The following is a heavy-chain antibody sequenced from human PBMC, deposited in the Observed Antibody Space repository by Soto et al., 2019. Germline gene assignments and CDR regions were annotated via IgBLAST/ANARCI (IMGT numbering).Heavy chain of an antibody. J-gene: IGHJ4*02. CDR1: GFTFSRYS. D-gene: IGHD2-2*01. CDR2: ISSSSNSI. CDR3: SSPVKCRTTSCIR. Sequence: EVQLVESGGGLVQPGGSLRLSCAASGFTFSRYSMNWVRQAPGKGLAWLSYISSSSNSIYYADSVKGRFTIARDNATNSLHLQMNSLRAEDTAVYYCSSPVKCRTTSCIRWGQGPPVTVSS. V-gene: IGHV3-48*01.